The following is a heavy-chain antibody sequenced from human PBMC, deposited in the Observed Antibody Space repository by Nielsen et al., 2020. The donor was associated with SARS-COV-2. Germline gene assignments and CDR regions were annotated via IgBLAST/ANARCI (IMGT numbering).Heavy chain of an antibody. D-gene: IGHD6-13*01. CDR2: IYYSGST. V-gene: IGHV4-31*03. CDR3: ARGRIAAAGYLRTKWFDP. Sequence: SETLSLTCTVSGGPISSGGYYWSWIRQHPGKGLEWIGYIYYSGSTYYNPSLKSRVTISVDTSKNQFSLKLSSVTAADTAVYYCARGRIAAAGYLRTKWFDPWGQGTLVTVAS. CDR1: GGPISSGGYY. J-gene: IGHJ5*02.